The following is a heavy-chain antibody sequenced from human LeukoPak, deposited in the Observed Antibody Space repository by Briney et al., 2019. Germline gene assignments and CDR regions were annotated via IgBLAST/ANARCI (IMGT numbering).Heavy chain of an antibody. D-gene: IGHD3-10*01. CDR3: AKWDGYYGSGSYYSARFDY. CDR2: ISYDGSNK. Sequence: GGSLRLSCAASGFTFSSYGMHWVRQAPGKGLEWVAVISYDGSNKYYADSVKVRFTISRDDSKNTLYLQMNSLRAEDTAVYYCAKWDGYYGSGSYYSARFDYWGQGTLVTVSS. CDR1: GFTFSSYG. V-gene: IGHV3-30*18. J-gene: IGHJ4*02.